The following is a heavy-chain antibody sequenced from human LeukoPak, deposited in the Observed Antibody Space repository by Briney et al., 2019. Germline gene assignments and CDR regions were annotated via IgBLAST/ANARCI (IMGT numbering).Heavy chain of an antibody. V-gene: IGHV3-30*03. J-gene: IGHJ4*02. D-gene: IGHD1-7*01. Sequence: GGSLKLSCAASGFSFSNYVMQWDRQVPGKGLEWVALIAHDGSNKYYADSVKGRFTIPRDNSRSILYLQMNSLRPEDTAVYSCARSFFQWNYGSCLDSWGQGTLVTVSS. CDR3: ARSFFQWNYGSCLDS. CDR2: IAHDGSNK. CDR1: GFSFSNYV.